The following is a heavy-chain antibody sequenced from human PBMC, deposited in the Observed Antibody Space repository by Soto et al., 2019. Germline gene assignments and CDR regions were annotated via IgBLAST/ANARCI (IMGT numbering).Heavy chain of an antibody. J-gene: IGHJ4*02. D-gene: IGHD6-19*01. V-gene: IGHV1-3*01. CDR1: GYTFTSYA. CDR3: ARDWEQWPGGGDY. CDR2: INAGNGNT. Sequence: QVQLVQSGAEVKKPGASVKVSCKASGYTFTSYAMHWVRQAPGQRLEWMGWINAGNGNTKYSQKFQGRVTITRDTSASTAYMELSSLRSEDTAVYYCARDWEQWPGGGDYWGQGTQVTVSS.